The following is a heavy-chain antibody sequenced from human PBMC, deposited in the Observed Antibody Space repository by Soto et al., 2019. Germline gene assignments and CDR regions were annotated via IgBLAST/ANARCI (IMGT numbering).Heavy chain of an antibody. Sequence: SETLSLTCTVSGGSISSSSYYWGWIRQPPGKGLEWIGSIYYSGSTYYNPSLKSRVTISVDTSKNQFSLKLSSVTAADTAVYYCARHFRLAGTIDYWGQGTLVTVSS. CDR3: ARHFRLAGTIDY. CDR1: GGSISSSSYY. V-gene: IGHV4-39*01. D-gene: IGHD6-19*01. CDR2: IYYSGST. J-gene: IGHJ4*02.